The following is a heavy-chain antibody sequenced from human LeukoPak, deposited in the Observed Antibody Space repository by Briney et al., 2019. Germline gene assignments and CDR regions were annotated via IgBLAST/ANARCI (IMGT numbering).Heavy chain of an antibody. J-gene: IGHJ4*02. CDR3: AKEASTGWLFDF. D-gene: IGHD2-8*02. CDR1: GFTFSSNA. Sequence: GGSLRLSCTASGFTFSSNAMSWVRQGPGKGLEWVSAISGGDDNTYYADSVKGRFAFSRDTSKKTLYLQMNGLRVEDTAVYYCAKEASTGWLFDFWGQGTLVTVSS. V-gene: IGHV3-23*01. CDR2: ISGGDDNT.